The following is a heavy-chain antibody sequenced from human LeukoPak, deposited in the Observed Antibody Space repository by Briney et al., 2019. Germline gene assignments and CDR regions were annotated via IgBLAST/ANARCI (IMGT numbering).Heavy chain of an antibody. CDR1: GDSVSSSSAA. Sequence: SQTLSLTCAISGDSVSSSSAAWNWIRQSPSRVLEWLGSTYYRSKWYNDYAVSVKSRITINPDTSKNQFSLQLNSVTPEDTAVYYCARDLSGASSAWYYFDYWGQGSLVTVSS. V-gene: IGHV6-1*01. CDR2: TYYRSKWYN. J-gene: IGHJ4*02. CDR3: ARDLSGASSAWYYFDY. D-gene: IGHD6-13*01.